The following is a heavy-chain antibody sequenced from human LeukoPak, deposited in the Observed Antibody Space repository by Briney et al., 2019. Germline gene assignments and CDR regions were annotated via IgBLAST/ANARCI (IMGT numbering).Heavy chain of an antibody. D-gene: IGHD4-17*01. V-gene: IGHV4-38-2*02. CDR1: GYSISSGYY. Sequence: SETLSLTCTVSGYSISSGYYWGWIRQPPGKGLEWIGSIYHSGSTYYNPSLKSRVTISVDTSKNQFSLKLSSVTAADTAVYYCARDESGYGDLRIWGQGTMITVSS. CDR2: IYHSGST. CDR3: ARDESGYGDLRI. J-gene: IGHJ3*02.